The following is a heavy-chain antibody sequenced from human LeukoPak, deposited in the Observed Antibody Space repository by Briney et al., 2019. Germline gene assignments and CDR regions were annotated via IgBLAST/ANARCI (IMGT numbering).Heavy chain of an antibody. D-gene: IGHD4-11*01. CDR2: IYHSGST. CDR3: ARTHTVTVHGGYYYYYMDV. J-gene: IGHJ6*03. Sequence: SETLSLTCTVSGYSISSGYYWGWIRQPPGKGLEWIGSIYHSGSTYYNPSLKSRVTISVDTSKNQFSLKLSSVTAADTAVYYCARTHTVTVHGGYYYYYMDVWGKGTTVTVSS. CDR1: GYSISSGYY. V-gene: IGHV4-38-2*02.